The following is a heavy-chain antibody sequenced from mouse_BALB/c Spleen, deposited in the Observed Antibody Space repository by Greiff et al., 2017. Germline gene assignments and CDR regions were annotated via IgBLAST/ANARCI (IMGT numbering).Heavy chain of an antibody. CDR3: ARSRGPYSYYFDY. D-gene: IGHD1-1*01. J-gene: IGHJ2*01. Sequence: VQLKQSGAELVKPGASVKLSCTASGFNIKDTYMHWVKQRPEQGLEWIGRIDPANGNTKYDPKFQGKATITADTSSNTAYLQLSSLTSEDTAVYYCARSRGPYSYYFDYWGQGTTLTVSS. CDR1: GFNIKDTY. CDR2: IDPANGNT. V-gene: IGHV14-3*02.